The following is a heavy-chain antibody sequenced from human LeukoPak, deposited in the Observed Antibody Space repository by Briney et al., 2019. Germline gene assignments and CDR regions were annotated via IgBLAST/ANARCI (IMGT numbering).Heavy chain of an antibody. CDR3: AKATYSGSWDY. D-gene: IGHD1-26*01. J-gene: IGHJ4*02. CDR1: GFTFDDYA. CDR2: ISWNSGSI. V-gene: IGHV3-9*03. Sequence: GRSLRLSCAASGFTFDDYAMHWVRQAPGKGLEWVSGISWNSGSIGYADSVKGRFTISRDNAKNSLYLQMNSLRAEDMALYYCAKATYSGSWDYWGQGTLVTVSS.